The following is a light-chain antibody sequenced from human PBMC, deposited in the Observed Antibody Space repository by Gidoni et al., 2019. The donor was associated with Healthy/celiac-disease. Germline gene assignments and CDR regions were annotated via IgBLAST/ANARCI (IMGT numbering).Light chain of an antibody. CDR2: AAA. V-gene: IGKV1-39*01. CDR1: QSISSY. Sequence: DIQMTQSPSSLSASVGDRVNITCRASQSISSYLNWYQQKPWKAPKLLIYAAASFQSGVPSRFSCSGSGTDFTLTISSLQTEDFATYYCQQSYSTHRTFGQGTKVKIK. CDR3: QQSYSTHRT. J-gene: IGKJ1*01.